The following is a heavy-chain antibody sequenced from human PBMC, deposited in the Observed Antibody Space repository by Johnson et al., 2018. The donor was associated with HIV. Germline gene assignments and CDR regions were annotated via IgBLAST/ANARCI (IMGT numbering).Heavy chain of an antibody. CDR2: IYTGGST. Sequence: QVQLVESGGGVVQPGRSLRLSCAASGFTFGSYGIHWVRQVPGTGLEWVSVIYTGGSTYYADSVKGRFTISRDNSKNTLYLQMNSLRAEDTAMYYCARVSSIAALWDAFDIWGQGTMVTVSS. D-gene: IGHD6-6*01. V-gene: IGHV3-NL1*01. CDR3: ARVSSIAALWDAFDI. CDR1: GFTFGSYG. J-gene: IGHJ3*02.